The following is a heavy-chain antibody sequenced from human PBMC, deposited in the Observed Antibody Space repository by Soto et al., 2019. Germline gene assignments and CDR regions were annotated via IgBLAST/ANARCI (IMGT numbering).Heavy chain of an antibody. V-gene: IGHV3-21*01. CDR3: ARGRGSIAARPMAKFDP. CDR2: ISSSSSYI. Sequence: GGSLRLSCAASGFTFSSYSMNWVRQAPGKGLEWVSSISSSSSYIYYADSVKGRFTISRDNAKNSLYLQMNSLRAEDTAVYYCARGRGSIAARPMAKFDPWGQGTLVTVSS. J-gene: IGHJ5*02. CDR1: GFTFSSYS. D-gene: IGHD6-6*01.